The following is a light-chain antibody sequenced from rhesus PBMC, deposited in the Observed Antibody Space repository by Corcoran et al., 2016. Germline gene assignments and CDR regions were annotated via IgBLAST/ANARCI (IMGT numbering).Light chain of an antibody. J-gene: IGKJ3*01. Sequence: DIQMTQSPSSLSASVGDRVTITCRASQGISDYLSWYQQKPGKAPKRLIYSASSLESGVPSRFRCSGSGTEFTLTISSLQPEDFATYYCLQGYSTPFTFGPGTKLDIK. CDR1: QGISDY. CDR3: LQGYSTPFT. CDR2: SAS. V-gene: IGKV1-36*02.